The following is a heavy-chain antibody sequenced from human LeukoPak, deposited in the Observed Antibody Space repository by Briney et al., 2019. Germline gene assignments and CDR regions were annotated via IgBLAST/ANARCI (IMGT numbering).Heavy chain of an antibody. CDR1: GGSFSGYY. CDR3: ARGGFYDGGWFDP. V-gene: IGHV4-34*01. J-gene: IGHJ5*02. D-gene: IGHD3-3*01. Sequence: LETLSLTCAVYGGSFSGYYWSWIRQPPGKGLEWIGEINHSGSTNYNPSLKSRVTISVDTSKNQFSLKLSSVTAADTAVYYCARGGFYDGGWFDPWGQGTLVTVSS. CDR2: INHSGST.